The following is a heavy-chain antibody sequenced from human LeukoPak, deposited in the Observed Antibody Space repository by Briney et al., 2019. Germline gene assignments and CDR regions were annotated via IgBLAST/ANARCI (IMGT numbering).Heavy chain of an antibody. D-gene: IGHD3-22*01. CDR2: IYYSGST. CDR1: GGSISSSSYY. Sequence: SETLFLTCTVSGGSISSSSYYWGRMRQPPGKGLEWIGSIYYSGSTYYNPSLKRRVTISVDTCKNQFPLKLSSVTAADTAVYYCARGLATMIVFDYWGQGTLVTVSS. CDR3: ARGLATMIVFDY. V-gene: IGHV4-39*01. J-gene: IGHJ4*02.